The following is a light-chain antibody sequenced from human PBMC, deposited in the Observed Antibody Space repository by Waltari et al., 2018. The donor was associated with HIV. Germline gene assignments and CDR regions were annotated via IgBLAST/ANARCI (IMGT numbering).Light chain of an antibody. J-gene: IGKJ2*01. CDR3: QRYDSSPRFT. V-gene: IGKV3-15*01. Sequence: EIVMTQSPATLSVSPGERATLSCRASQSVSSNLAWYQQKPGQAPRLLIYGASTRATGIPARFSGSGSGTDFTLTITRLEPEDFAVYYCQRYDSSPRFTFGQGTNLEI. CDR1: QSVSSN. CDR2: GAS.